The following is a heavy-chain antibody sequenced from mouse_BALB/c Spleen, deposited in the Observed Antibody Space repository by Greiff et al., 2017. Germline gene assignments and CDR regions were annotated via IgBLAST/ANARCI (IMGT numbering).Heavy chain of an antibody. CDR1: GFNINDYY. CDR2: IDPENGNT. J-gene: IGHJ1*01. Sequence: VQLQQSGAELVRPGALVKLSCKASGFNINDYYMHWVKQRPEQGLEWIGWIDPENGNTIYDPKFQGKASITADTSSNTAYLQLSSLTSEDTAVYYCARYGKDWYFDVWGAGTTVTVSS. CDR3: ARYGKDWYFDV. V-gene: IGHV14-1*02. D-gene: IGHD2-1*01.